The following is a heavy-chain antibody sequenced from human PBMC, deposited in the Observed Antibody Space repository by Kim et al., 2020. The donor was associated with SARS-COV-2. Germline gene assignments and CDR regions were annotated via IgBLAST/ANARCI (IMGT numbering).Heavy chain of an antibody. CDR3: ARGPIVYY. D-gene: IGHD3-16*02. V-gene: IGHV4-34*01. Sequence: SGSTNYNPSLKSRVTISVDTSKNQFSLKLSSVTAADTAVYYCARGPIVYYWGQGTLVTVSS. J-gene: IGHJ4*02. CDR2: SGST.